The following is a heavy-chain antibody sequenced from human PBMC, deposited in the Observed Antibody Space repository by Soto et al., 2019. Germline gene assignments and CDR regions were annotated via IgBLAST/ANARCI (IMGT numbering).Heavy chain of an antibody. CDR3: AKGSVLRYFDWLFYCDY. CDR1: GFTFSSYA. J-gene: IGHJ4*02. D-gene: IGHD3-9*01. Sequence: EVQLLESGGGLVQPGGSLRLSCAASGFTFSSYAMSWVRQAPGKGLEWVSAISGSGGSTYYADSVKGRFTISRDNSKNTLYLQMNSLRAEDTAVYYCAKGSVLRYFDWLFYCDYWGQGTLVTVSS. V-gene: IGHV3-23*01. CDR2: ISGSGGST.